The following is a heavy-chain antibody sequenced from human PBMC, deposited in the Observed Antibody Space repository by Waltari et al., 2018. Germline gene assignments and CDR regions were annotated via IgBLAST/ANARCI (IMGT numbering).Heavy chain of an antibody. V-gene: IGHV1-2*02. CDR1: GYTFTAYY. J-gene: IGHJ4*02. CDR2: INPNSGGT. D-gene: IGHD3-3*01. CDR3: ARAGGTIFGVFTSYYFDY. Sequence: QVQLVQSGAEVKKPGVSVKVSCKASGYTFTAYYMHWVRQAPGTGLEWMGWINPNSGGTNYAQKFQGRVTMTRDTSISTAYMELSRLRSDDTAVYYCARAGGTIFGVFTSYYFDYWGQGTLVTVSS.